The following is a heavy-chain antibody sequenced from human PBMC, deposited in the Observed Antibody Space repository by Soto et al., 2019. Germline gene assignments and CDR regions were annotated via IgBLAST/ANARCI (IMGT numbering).Heavy chain of an antibody. CDR3: ARGGQCLFYGMDV. J-gene: IGHJ6*04. Sequence: GSLRLSCAASGFTFSSYAMHRVRQAPGKGLEWVAVISYDGSNKYYADSVKGRFTISRDNSKNMLYLQMNSLRAEDTAVYYCARGGQCLFYGMDVWREAATVTVSA. CDR1: GFTFSSYA. V-gene: IGHV3-30-3*01. D-gene: IGHD6-19*01. CDR2: ISYDGSNK.